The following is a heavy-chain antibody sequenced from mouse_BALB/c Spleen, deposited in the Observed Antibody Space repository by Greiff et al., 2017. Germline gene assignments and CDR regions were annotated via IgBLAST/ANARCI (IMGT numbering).Heavy chain of an antibody. V-gene: IGHV5-6-5*01. CDR3: ARGVEYYDLYYYAMDY. D-gene: IGHD2-4*01. J-gene: IGHJ4*01. CDR2: ISSGGST. CDR1: GFTFSSYA. Sequence: DVMLVESGGGLVKPGGSLKLSCAASGFTFSSYAMSWVRQTPEKRLEWVASISSGGSTYYPDSVKGRFTISRDNARNILYLQMSSLRSEDTAMYYCARGVEYYDLYYYAMDYWGQGTSVTVSA.